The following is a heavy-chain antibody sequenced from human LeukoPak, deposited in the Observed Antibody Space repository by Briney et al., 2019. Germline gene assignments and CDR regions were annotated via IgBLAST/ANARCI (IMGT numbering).Heavy chain of an antibody. D-gene: IGHD3-16*01. CDR2: ISSSSSYI. CDR1: GFTFSSYS. J-gene: IGHJ4*02. V-gene: IGHV3-21*01. CDR3: ASVRGNYEGYYFDC. Sequence: PGGSLRLSCAASGFTFSSYSMNWVRQAPGKGLEWVSSISSSSSYIYYADSVKGRFTISRDNAENSLYLQMNSLRAEDTAVYYCASVRGNYEGYYFDCWGQGTLVTVSS.